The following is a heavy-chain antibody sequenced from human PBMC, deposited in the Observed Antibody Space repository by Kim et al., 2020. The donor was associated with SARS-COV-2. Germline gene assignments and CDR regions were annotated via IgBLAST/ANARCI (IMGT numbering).Heavy chain of an antibody. CDR2: IYHSGST. Sequence: SETLSLTCAVSGGSISSSNWWSWVRQPPGKGLEWIGEIYHSGSTNYNPSLKSRVTISVDKSKNQFSLKLSSVTAADTAVYYCARCLLMVVVTAIHLALELFDYWGQGTLVTVSS. CDR3: ARCLLMVVVTAIHLALELFDY. CDR1: GGSISSSNW. J-gene: IGHJ4*02. V-gene: IGHV4-4*02. D-gene: IGHD2-21*02.